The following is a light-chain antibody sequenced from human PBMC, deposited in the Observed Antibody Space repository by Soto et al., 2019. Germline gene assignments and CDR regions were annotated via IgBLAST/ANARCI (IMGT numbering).Light chain of an antibody. V-gene: IGLV1-47*01. CDR2: RSN. CDR1: SSNIGSNY. Sequence: QLVLTQSPSASGTPGQRVTISCSGSSSNIGSNYVYWYQQLPGTAPRLLIYRSNQRPSGVPDRISASQSDTSASLAISGLRSEDESDYYCAAWDDSLSGVVFGGGTKVTVL. J-gene: IGLJ2*01. CDR3: AAWDDSLSGVV.